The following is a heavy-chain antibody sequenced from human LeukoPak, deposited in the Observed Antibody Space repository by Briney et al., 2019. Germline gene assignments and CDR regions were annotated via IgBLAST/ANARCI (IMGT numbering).Heavy chain of an antibody. D-gene: IGHD4-23*01. V-gene: IGHV4-34*01. CDR2: IHQRGVT. J-gene: IGHJ5*02. Sequence: SETLSLTCALSGGSFGDYHWSWIRQPPGKGLEWIGEIHQRGVTNYNPSLKSRVTISVDTSKNQFSLKLSSVTAADTAVYYCARNDYGGPGSWGQGTLVTVSS. CDR3: ARNDYGGPGS. CDR1: GGSFGDYH.